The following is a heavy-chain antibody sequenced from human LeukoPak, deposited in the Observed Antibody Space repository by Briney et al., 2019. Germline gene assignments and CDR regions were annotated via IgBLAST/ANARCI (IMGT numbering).Heavy chain of an antibody. CDR1: GGSISSYY. J-gene: IGHJ6*02. Sequence: SETLSLTCTVSGGSISSYYWSWIRQPPGKGLEWIGYIYYSGSTNYNPSLKSQVTISVDTSKNQFSLKLSSVTAADTAVYYCARDLVDTAMGYYYGMDVWGQGTTVTVSS. D-gene: IGHD5-18*01. V-gene: IGHV4-59*01. CDR3: ARDLVDTAMGYYYGMDV. CDR2: IYYSGST.